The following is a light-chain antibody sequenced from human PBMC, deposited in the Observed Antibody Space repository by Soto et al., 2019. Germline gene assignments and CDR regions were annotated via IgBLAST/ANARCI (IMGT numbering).Light chain of an antibody. CDR1: SSNIGAHYD. CDR3: QSYDSSLSAVV. CDR2: GNI. Sequence: QSVLTQPPSVSGAPGQTVSISWTGSSSNIGAHYDVHWYQHLPGTAPKLLIYGNINRPSGVPDRFSGSKSGTSASLAITGLQAEDEADYYCQSYDSSLSAVVFGGGTKLTVL. J-gene: IGLJ2*01. V-gene: IGLV1-40*01.